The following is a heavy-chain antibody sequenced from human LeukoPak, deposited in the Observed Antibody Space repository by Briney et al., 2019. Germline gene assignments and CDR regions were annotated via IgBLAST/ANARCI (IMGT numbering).Heavy chain of an antibody. D-gene: IGHD6-6*01. CDR3: ARQRSRRYSSSSLPFDY. CDR1: GFTFSSYS. Sequence: PGGSLRLSCAASGFTFSSYSMNWVRQAPGKGLEWVSSISSSSSYIYYADSVKGRFTISRDNAKNSLYLQMNSLRAEDTAVYYCARQRSRRYSSSSLPFDYWGQGTLVTVSS. V-gene: IGHV3-21*01. CDR2: ISSSSSYI. J-gene: IGHJ4*02.